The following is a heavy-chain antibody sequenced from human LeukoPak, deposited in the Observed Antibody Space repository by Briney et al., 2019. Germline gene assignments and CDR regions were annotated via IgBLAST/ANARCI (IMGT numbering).Heavy chain of an antibody. J-gene: IGHJ4*02. V-gene: IGHV4-61*02. CDR2: IYTSGST. D-gene: IGHD3-10*01. CDR3: ARLRAGSGSWDY. CDR1: GVSISSGSYY. Sequence: PSQTLSLTCTVSGVSISSGSYYWNWIRQPAGKGLEWIGRIYTSGSTNYNPSLKSRVTISVDTSKNQFSLKLSSVTAADTAVYYCARLRAGSGSWDYWGQGTLVTVSS.